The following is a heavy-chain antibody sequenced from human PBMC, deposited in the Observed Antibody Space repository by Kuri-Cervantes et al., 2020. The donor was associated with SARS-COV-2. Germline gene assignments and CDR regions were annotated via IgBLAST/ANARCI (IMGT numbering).Heavy chain of an antibody. V-gene: IGHV4-61*09. Sequence: LRLSCAVSGVSVSGGSYYWSWIRQPAGKGLEWIGHLDTSGSTSHNPSLKSRVTISIDTSNNQVSLRLTSATAADTAVYYCALRESTMVDFWGQGTLVTVSS. J-gene: IGHJ4*02. D-gene: IGHD3-10*01. CDR3: ALRESTMVDF. CDR2: LDTSGST. CDR1: GVSVSGGSYY.